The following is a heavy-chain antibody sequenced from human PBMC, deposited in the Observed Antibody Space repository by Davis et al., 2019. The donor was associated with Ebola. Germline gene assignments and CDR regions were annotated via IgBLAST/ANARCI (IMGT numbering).Heavy chain of an antibody. CDR3: ARGGGSTYSGIDH. CDR1: GGTFIDNA. J-gene: IGHJ4*02. CDR2: ISPSKGDT. V-gene: IGHV1-18*01. Sequence: ASVKVSCKASGGTFIDNAFSWVRQAPGQGLDWVGWISPSKGDTNYIQKLQGRVTLTTDTSTSTAYMELRSLRSDDTAVYYCARGGGSTYSGIDHWGQGTLVTVSS. D-gene: IGHD2-21*01.